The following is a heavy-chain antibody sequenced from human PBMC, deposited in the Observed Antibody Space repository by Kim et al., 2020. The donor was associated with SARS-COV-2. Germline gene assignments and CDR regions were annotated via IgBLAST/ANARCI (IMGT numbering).Heavy chain of an antibody. V-gene: IGHV3-30*01. D-gene: IGHD6-13*01. CDR3: ASFLGYSSSWYSGEEDY. J-gene: IGHJ4*02. Sequence: VKGRFTISRDNSKNTLYLQMNSLRAEDTAVYYCASFLGYSSSWYSGEEDYWGQGTLVTVSS.